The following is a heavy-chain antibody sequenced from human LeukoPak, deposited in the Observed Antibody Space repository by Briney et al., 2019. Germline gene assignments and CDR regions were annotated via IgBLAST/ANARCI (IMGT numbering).Heavy chain of an antibody. V-gene: IGHV1-3*01. Sequence: ASVNVSCKASGYTFTSYAMHWVRQAPGQRLEWMGWINAGNGNTKYSQKFQGRVTITRDTSASTAYMELSSLRSEDTAVYYCARAYYDFWSGYSFDYWGQGTLVTVSS. D-gene: IGHD3-3*01. J-gene: IGHJ4*02. CDR3: ARAYYDFWSGYSFDY. CDR1: GYTFTSYA. CDR2: INAGNGNT.